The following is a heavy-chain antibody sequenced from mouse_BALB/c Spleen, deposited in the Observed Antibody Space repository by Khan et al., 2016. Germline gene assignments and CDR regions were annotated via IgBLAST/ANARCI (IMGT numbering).Heavy chain of an antibody. CDR2: INTNTGEP. V-gene: IGHV9-3*02. D-gene: IGHD2-4*01. CDR1: GYTFTNSG. CDR3: APTMITTEFAY. J-gene: IGHJ3*01. Sequence: QIQLVQSGPELKKPGETVKISCKASGYTFTNSGMNWVKQAPGKGLKWMGWINTNTGEPTYAEEFKGRFAFSLETSASTAYLQINNLKNEDTATYFCAPTMITTEFAYWGQGTLVTVSA.